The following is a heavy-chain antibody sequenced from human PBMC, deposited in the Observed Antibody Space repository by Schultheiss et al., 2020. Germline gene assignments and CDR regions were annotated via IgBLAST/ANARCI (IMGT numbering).Heavy chain of an antibody. J-gene: IGHJ4*02. D-gene: IGHD3-22*01. CDR2: ISWNSGSI. V-gene: IGHV3-9*01. CDR1: GFTFDDYA. Sequence: GGSLRLSCAGSGFTFDDYAMHWVRQAPGKGLEWVSGISWNSGSIGYADSVKGQFTISRDNAKNSLYLQMNSLRAEDTALYYCAKDIRPEFTITMIVVVITQAYYFDYWGQGTLVTVSS. CDR3: AKDIRPEFTITMIVVVITQAYYFDY.